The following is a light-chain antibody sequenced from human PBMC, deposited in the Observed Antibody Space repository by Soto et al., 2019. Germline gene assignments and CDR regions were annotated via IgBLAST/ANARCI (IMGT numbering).Light chain of an antibody. CDR2: EDT. Sequence: QSVLTQPASVSGSPGQSITISCTGTSSDVGGYYDDSWYQQHPDKAPKLMIYEDTQRPEGVSNRFSGTKSGKTSFPTIARLQHEDEADYYCSSHTSGSTRVFGSGTKLTVL. V-gene: IGLV2-14*01. CDR1: SSDVGGYYD. J-gene: IGLJ1*01. CDR3: SSHTSGSTRV.